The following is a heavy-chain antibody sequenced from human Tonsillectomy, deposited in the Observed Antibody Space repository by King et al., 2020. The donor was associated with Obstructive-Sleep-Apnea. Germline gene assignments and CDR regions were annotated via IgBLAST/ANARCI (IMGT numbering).Heavy chain of an antibody. CDR3: ARESPPPSGYYYPGWFDP. CDR2: IIPILGIA. D-gene: IGHD3-22*01. V-gene: IGHV1-69*04. Sequence: QLVQSGAEVKKPGSSVKVSCKASGGTFSSYAISWVRQAPGQGLEWMGRIIPILGIANYAQKFQGRVTITADKSTSTAYMELSSLRSEDTAVYYCARESPPPSGYYYPGWFDPWGQGTLVTVSS. CDR1: GGTFSSYA. J-gene: IGHJ5*02.